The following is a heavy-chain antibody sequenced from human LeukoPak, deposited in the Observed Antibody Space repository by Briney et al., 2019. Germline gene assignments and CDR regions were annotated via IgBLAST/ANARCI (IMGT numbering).Heavy chain of an antibody. CDR2: IWYDGSNK. CDR3: AKVGADIVVVPAAIPLANYYYYYYMDV. CDR1: GFTFSSYG. Sequence: PGRSLRLSCAASGFTFSSYGMHWVRQAPGKGLEWVADIWYDGSNKYYADSVKRRFTISRDTSKNTLYLQMNRLRAEDRAVYYCAKVGADIVVVPAAIPLANYYYYYYMDVWGKGTTVTVSS. D-gene: IGHD2-2*01. J-gene: IGHJ6*03. V-gene: IGHV3-33*06.